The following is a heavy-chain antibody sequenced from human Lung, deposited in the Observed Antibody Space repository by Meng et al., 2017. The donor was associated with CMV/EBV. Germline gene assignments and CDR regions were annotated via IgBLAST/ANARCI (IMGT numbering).Heavy chain of an antibody. CDR3: ARRPRRFLEWFDGMDV. V-gene: IGHV5-51*01. Sequence: SXKGSGYSFSSYWIGWVRQMPGKGLEWMGIIYPGYSDPRYSQSFQGQVTISADKSISTAYLQWSSLKAADTAMYYCARRPRRFLEWFDGMDVWRQGTTVTVSS. D-gene: IGHD3-3*01. CDR1: GYSFSSYW. J-gene: IGHJ6*02. CDR2: IYPGYSDP.